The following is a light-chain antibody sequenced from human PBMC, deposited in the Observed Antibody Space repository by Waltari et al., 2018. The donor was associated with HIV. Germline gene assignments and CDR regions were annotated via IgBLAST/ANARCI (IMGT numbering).Light chain of an antibody. V-gene: IGLV4-69*01. CDR2: IDSDGSH. Sequence: PVVTQPSSASASLGASVRLTCSLSSAHNSFAIAWHQQLPKKGPQFLMKIDSDGSHKRGDGIPDRFSGSSSGTERYLTISNLQSDDEADYYCQTWGAGGVVFGGGTRLTVL. J-gene: IGLJ2*01. CDR1: SAHNSFA. CDR3: QTWGAGGVV.